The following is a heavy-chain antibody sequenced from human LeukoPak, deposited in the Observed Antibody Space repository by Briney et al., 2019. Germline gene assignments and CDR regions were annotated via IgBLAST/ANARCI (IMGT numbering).Heavy chain of an antibody. CDR1: GFTLSSYS. Sequence: GGSLRLSCAASGFTLSSYSMNWVRQAPGKGLEWVSSISSSSSYIYYADSVKGRFTISRDNAKNSLYLQMNSLRAEDTAVYYCARDLSYSSSSKVDIWGQGTMVTVSS. J-gene: IGHJ3*02. V-gene: IGHV3-21*01. D-gene: IGHD6-6*01. CDR2: ISSSSSYI. CDR3: ARDLSYSSSSKVDI.